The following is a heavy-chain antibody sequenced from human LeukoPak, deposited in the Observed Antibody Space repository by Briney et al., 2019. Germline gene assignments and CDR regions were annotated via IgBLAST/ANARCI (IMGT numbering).Heavy chain of an antibody. CDR3: ARDKWSGGGLAQFDP. CDR2: IYYSGNT. Sequence: SETLSLTCTVSGDSISRYYWSWIRQPPGKGLEWIAYIYYSGNTKVNPSLKSRVTVSVDTSKNQFSLKLTSVTAADTAVYYCARDKWSGGGLAQFDPWGQGTLVTVSS. J-gene: IGHJ5*02. CDR1: GDSISRYY. V-gene: IGHV4-59*01. D-gene: IGHD2-15*01.